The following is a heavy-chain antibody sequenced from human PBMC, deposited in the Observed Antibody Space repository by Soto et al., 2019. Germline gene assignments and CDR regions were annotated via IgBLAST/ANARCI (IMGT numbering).Heavy chain of an antibody. Sequence: SETLSLTCAVYGGSFSGYYWSWIRQPPGKGLEWIGEINHSGSTNYNPSLKSRVTISVDTSKNQFSLKLSSVTAADTAVYYCARGSCSGGNCYRWDYFDYWGQGTLVTVSS. CDR3: ARGSCSGGNCYRWDYFDY. D-gene: IGHD2-15*01. J-gene: IGHJ4*02. V-gene: IGHV4-34*01. CDR2: INHSGST. CDR1: GGSFSGYY.